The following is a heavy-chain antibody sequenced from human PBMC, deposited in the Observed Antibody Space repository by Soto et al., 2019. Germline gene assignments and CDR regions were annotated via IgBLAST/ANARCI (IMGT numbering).Heavy chain of an antibody. J-gene: IGHJ5*02. Sequence: SETLSLTCTVSGFSVSSDGYYWSWIRQPPGKGLEWIGYIYYSGSTNYNPSLKSRVTISVDTSKNQFSLKLSSVTAADTAVYYCARSVFPWGQGTLVTVSS. V-gene: IGHV4-61*08. CDR3: ARSVFP. CDR2: IYYSGST. CDR1: GFSVSSDGYY.